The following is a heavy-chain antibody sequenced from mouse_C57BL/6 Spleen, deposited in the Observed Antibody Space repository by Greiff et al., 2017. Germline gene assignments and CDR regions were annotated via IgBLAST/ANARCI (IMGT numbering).Heavy chain of an antibody. Sequence: VQLQQSGAELVRPGTSVKVSCKASGYAFTNYLLEWVKQRPGQGLEWIGVINPGSGGTNYNEKFKGKATLTADKSSSTAYMQLSSLTSEDSAVYFCARSGGAYYYGSSPDYWGQGTTLTVSS. CDR3: ARSGGAYYYGSSPDY. V-gene: IGHV1-54*01. CDR1: GYAFTNYL. J-gene: IGHJ2*01. CDR2: INPGSGGT. D-gene: IGHD1-1*01.